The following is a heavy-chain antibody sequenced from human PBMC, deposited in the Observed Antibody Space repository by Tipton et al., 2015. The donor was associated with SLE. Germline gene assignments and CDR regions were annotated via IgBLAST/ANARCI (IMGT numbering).Heavy chain of an antibody. V-gene: IGHV4-59*08. D-gene: IGHD2-2*01. CDR1: GGSISSYY. CDR3: ARALVVPAAIIAGDAFDI. J-gene: IGHJ3*02. Sequence: LRLSCTVSGGSISSYYWSWIRQPPGKGLEWIGYIYYSGSTNYNPSLKSRVTISVDTSKNQFSLKLSSVTAADTAVYYCARALVVPAAIIAGDAFDIWGQGTMVTVSS. CDR2: IYYSGST.